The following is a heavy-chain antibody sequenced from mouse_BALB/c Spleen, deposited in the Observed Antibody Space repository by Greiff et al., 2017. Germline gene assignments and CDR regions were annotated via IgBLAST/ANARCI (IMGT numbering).Heavy chain of an antibody. V-gene: IGHV2-9*02. J-gene: IGHJ4*01. Sequence: VQLVESGPGLVAPSQSLSITCTVSGFSLTSYGVHWVRQPPGKGLEWLGVIWAGGSTNYNSALMSRLSISKDNSKSQVFLKMNSLQTDDTAMYYCARDEDRYGYYAMDYWGQGTSVTVSS. D-gene: IGHD2-14*01. CDR3: ARDEDRYGYYAMDY. CDR1: GFSLTSYG. CDR2: IWAGGST.